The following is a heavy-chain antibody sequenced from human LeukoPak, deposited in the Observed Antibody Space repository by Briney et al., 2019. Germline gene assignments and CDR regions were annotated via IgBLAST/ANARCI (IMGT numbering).Heavy chain of an antibody. CDR1: GFSFRSYW. CDR2: IKEDGSEI. Sequence: GGSLRLSCAASGFSFRSYWMSWVRQAPGKGLEWVASIKEDGSEIRYLDSVRGRFTISRDNAKNSLYLEGNSLRGDDTAVYFCARDKTAAGFFLYHYGMDAWGQGTTVSVSS. CDR3: ARDKTAAGFFLYHYGMDA. V-gene: IGHV3-7*01. J-gene: IGHJ6*02. D-gene: IGHD2-21*02.